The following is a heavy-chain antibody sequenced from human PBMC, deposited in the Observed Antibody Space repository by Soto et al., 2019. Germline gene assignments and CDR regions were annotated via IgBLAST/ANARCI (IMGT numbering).Heavy chain of an antibody. D-gene: IGHD3-22*01. CDR3: ARDYYDSSDYTTNWFDP. CDR1: GGYISNSGYY. J-gene: IGHJ5*02. V-gene: IGHV4-39*01. CDR2: IYHTGNT. Sequence: SETLSLTCTVSGGYISNSGYYWAWIRQPPGKGLEWIGSIYHTGNTYYNPSLRSRVTISVDTSKNQFSLKLTSVTAADTAVYYCARDYYDSSDYTTNWFDPWGQGTLVTVSS.